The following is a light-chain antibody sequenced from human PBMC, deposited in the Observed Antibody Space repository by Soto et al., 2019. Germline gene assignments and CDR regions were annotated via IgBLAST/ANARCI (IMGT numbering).Light chain of an antibody. Sequence: QSALTQPASVSGSPGQSITISCTGTSSDVGSYNLVSWYQQHPGKAPKLMIYEVSNRPSGVAFRFSGSKSGNTASLTISGLQAEDEGDYFCSSYTRSTTWLFGGGTKLTVL. CDR2: EVS. V-gene: IGLV2-14*02. CDR3: SSYTRSTTWL. J-gene: IGLJ3*02. CDR1: SSDVGSYNL.